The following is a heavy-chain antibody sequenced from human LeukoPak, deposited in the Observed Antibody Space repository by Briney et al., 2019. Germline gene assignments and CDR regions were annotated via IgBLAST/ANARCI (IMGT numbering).Heavy chain of an antibody. CDR3: AKWDSGSYEGDY. V-gene: IGHV3-30*18. D-gene: IGHD1-26*01. Sequence: EGSLRLSCAASGFTFSSYGMHWVRQAPGKGLEWVAVISYDGSNKYYADSVKGRFTISRDNSKNTLYLQMNSLRAENTAVYYCAKWDSGSYEGDYWGQGTLVTVSS. CDR2: ISYDGSNK. CDR1: GFTFSSYG. J-gene: IGHJ4*02.